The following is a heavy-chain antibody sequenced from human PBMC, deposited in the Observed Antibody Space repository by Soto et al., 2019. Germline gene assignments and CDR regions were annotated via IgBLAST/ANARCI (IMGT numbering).Heavy chain of an antibody. CDR2: IYYSGST. CDR3: AREGAGYCSSTSCDNYYYYGMDV. CDR1: GGSISSGGYY. Sequence: QVQLQESGPGLVKPSQTLSLTCTVSGGSISSGGYYWSWIRQHPGKGLEWIGYIYYSGSTYYNPYLKSRVTISVDTSKNQFSLKLSSVTAADTAVYYCAREGAGYCSSTSCDNYYYYGMDVWGQGTTVTVSS. D-gene: IGHD2-2*01. V-gene: IGHV4-31*03. J-gene: IGHJ6*02.